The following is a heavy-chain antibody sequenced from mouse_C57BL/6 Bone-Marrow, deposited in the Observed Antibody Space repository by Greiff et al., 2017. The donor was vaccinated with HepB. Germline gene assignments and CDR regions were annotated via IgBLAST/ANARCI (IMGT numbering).Heavy chain of an antibody. Sequence: EVKLQESGGGLVKPGGSLKLSCAASGFTFNSYAMSWVRQTPEKRLEWVATISDGGSYTCYPDNVKGRFTISRDNAKNNLYLQMSHLKSEDTAMYYCARDHRVDWYFDVWGTGTTVTVSS. J-gene: IGHJ1*03. CDR2: ISDGGSYT. CDR3: ARDHRVDWYFDV. V-gene: IGHV5-4*01. CDR1: GFTFNSYA.